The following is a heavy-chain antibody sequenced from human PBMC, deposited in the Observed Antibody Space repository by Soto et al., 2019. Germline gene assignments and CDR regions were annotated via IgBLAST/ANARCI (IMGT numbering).Heavy chain of an antibody. V-gene: IGHV3-15*01. CDR2: IKGKPDGGAT. CDR3: TAGSPFNY. Sequence: GGSLRLSCAASGFTFNTAWLTWVRQAPGKGLEWVGRIKGKPDGGATDYAALVEGRFMISRDDSQNTVFLQMNSLKTDDTAVYYCTAGSPFNYWGPGTLVTVSS. J-gene: IGHJ4*02. CDR1: GFTFNTAW.